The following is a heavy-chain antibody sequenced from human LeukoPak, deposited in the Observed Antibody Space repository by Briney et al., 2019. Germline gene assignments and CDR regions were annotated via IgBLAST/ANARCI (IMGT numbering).Heavy chain of an antibody. CDR3: AGFGELFYYYYGMDV. D-gene: IGHD3-10*01. CDR1: GFTFSDYY. CDR2: ISSSSSYT. Sequence: GGSLRLSCAASGFTFSDYYMSWIRQAPGKGLEWVSYISSSSSYTNYADSVKGRFTISRDNAKNSLYLQMNSLRAEDTAVYYCAGFGELFYYYYGMDVWGKGTTVTVSS. V-gene: IGHV3-11*06. J-gene: IGHJ6*04.